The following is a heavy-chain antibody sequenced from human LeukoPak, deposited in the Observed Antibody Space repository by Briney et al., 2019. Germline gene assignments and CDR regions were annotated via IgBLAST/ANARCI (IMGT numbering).Heavy chain of an antibody. CDR2: IYTSGST. CDR3: AGSYGGNFNYYYMDV. D-gene: IGHD4-23*01. V-gene: IGHV4-61*02. CDR1: GGSISSGSYY. Sequence: SETLSLTCTVSGGSISSGSYYWSWIRQPAGKGLEWNGRIYTSGSTNYNPSLKSRVTISVDTSKNQFSLKLSSVTAADTAVYYCAGSYGGNFNYYYMDVWGKGTTVTVSS. J-gene: IGHJ6*03.